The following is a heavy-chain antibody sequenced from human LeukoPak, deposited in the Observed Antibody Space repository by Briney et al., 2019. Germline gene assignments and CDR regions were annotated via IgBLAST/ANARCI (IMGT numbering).Heavy chain of an antibody. CDR2: INPNSGGT. Sequence: ASVKVSCKASGYTFTGYYMHWVRQAPGQGLEWMGWINPNSGGTNYAQKLQGRVTMATDTSTSTAYMELRSLRSDDTAVYYCARYDIAARSPNDYWGQGTLVTVSS. CDR3: ARYDIAARSPNDY. J-gene: IGHJ4*02. CDR1: GYTFTGYY. V-gene: IGHV1-2*02. D-gene: IGHD6-6*01.